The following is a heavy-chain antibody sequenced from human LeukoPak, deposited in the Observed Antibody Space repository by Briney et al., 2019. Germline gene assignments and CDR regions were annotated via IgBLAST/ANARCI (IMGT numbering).Heavy chain of an antibody. CDR3: TRGTDYYGSSGYDTFSY. D-gene: IGHD3-22*01. CDR1: GYTFTSYD. J-gene: IGHJ4*02. V-gene: IGHV1-8*01. CDR2: INPNSGNK. Sequence: GSVKVSCKASGYTFTSYDINWVRQATGQGLEWMGWINPNSGNKDYAHNFQGRVTMTRNTSINTAYMELNSLRAEDTAVYYCTRGTDYYGSSGYDTFSYWGQGTLVTVSS.